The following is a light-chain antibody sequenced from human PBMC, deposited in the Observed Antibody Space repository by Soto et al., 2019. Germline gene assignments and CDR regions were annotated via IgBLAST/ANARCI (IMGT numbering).Light chain of an antibody. CDR2: GNS. V-gene: IGLV1-40*01. CDR1: SSNIGAGYD. CDR3: QSYDSSLSAL. Sequence: QSVLTQPPSVSGAPGQRVTISCTGSSSNIGAGYDVHWYQQLPGTAPKLLIDGNSNRPSGVPDRFSGSKSGTSASLDITGLQAEDEADYSCQSYDSSLSALFGGGTKLTVL. J-gene: IGLJ3*02.